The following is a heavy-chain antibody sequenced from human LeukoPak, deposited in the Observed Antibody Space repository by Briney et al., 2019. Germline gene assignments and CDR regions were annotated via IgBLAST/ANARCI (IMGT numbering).Heavy chain of an antibody. Sequence: PGGSLRLSCAASGFTFDDYAMHWVRQAPGKGPKWVSLITGDGGSTYYADSVKGRFTISRDNSKNSLYLQMNSLRTEDTALYCCAIAKVQLVQFDTWGEGILVTVSS. CDR1: GFTFDDYA. CDR2: ITGDGGST. V-gene: IGHV3-43*02. J-gene: IGHJ5*02. D-gene: IGHD6-13*01. CDR3: AIAKVQLVQFDT.